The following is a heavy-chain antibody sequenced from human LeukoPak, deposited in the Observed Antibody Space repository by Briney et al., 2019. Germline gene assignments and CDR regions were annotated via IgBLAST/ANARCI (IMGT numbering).Heavy chain of an antibody. D-gene: IGHD6-19*01. CDR1: GGSFSGYY. V-gene: IGHV4-34*01. J-gene: IGHJ4*02. CDR3: ARQSSSGWYLVDY. Sequence: SETLSLTCAVYGGSFSGYYWSWIRQPPGKGLEWIGEINHSGSTNYNPSLKSRVTISVDTSKNQFSLKLSSVTAADTAVYYCARQSSSGWYLVDYWGQGTLVTVSS. CDR2: INHSGST.